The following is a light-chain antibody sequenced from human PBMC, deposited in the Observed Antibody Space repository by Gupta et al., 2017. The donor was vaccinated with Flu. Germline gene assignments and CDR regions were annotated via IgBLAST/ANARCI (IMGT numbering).Light chain of an antibody. Sequence: SALTQPPSASGSPDQSVTISCTGTSSDVGAYNYVSGYQQHPGKAPKLMIYDVNKRPSGVPKRFSGSKSGSTASLTVSGLQGEDEADYYCSSYAGNNTPVFGGGTKLTVL. CDR3: SSYAGNNTPV. J-gene: IGLJ2*01. CDR1: SSDVGAYNY. V-gene: IGLV2-8*01. CDR2: DVN.